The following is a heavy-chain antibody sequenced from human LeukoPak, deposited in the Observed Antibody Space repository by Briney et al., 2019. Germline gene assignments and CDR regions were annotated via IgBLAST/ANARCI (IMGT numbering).Heavy chain of an antibody. CDR1: GYTFTSYG. J-gene: IGHJ5*02. CDR2: ISAYNGNT. CDR3: ARGITMVRGVIDFVNWFDP. Sequence: ASVKVSCKASGYTFTSYGISWVRQAPGQGLEWTGWISAYNGNTNYAQKLQGRVTMTTDTSTSTAYMELRSLRSDDTAVYYCARGITMVRGVIDFVNWFDPWGQGTLVTVSS. V-gene: IGHV1-18*01. D-gene: IGHD3-10*01.